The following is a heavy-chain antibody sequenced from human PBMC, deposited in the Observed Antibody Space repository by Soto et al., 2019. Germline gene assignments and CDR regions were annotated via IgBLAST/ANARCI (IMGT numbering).Heavy chain of an antibody. D-gene: IGHD6-19*01. CDR2: IWYDGSNK. V-gene: IGHV3-33*01. CDR3: ARDERFSSGWYSYYYYGMDV. Sequence: GGSIRLSCAASGFTFSIYVMHWVRPAPGKGLEWVAVIWYDGSNKYYADSVKGRFTISRDNSKNTLYLQMNSLRAEDTAVYYCARDERFSSGWYSYYYYGMDVRGQGTTVTVSS. CDR1: GFTFSIYV. J-gene: IGHJ6*02.